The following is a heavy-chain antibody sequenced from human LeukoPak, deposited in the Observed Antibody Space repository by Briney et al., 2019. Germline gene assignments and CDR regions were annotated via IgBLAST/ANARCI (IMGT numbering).Heavy chain of an antibody. CDR1: GFTVSSNY. Sequence: GGSLRLSCAASGFTVSSNYMSWVRQAPGKGLEWVSTISGSGGSTYYADSVKGRFTISRDNSKNTLYLQMNSLRAEDTAVYYCAKAAYDFWSGYQYYYYGMDVWGQGTTVTVSS. V-gene: IGHV3-23*01. CDR2: ISGSGGST. D-gene: IGHD3-3*01. CDR3: AKAAYDFWSGYQYYYYGMDV. J-gene: IGHJ6*02.